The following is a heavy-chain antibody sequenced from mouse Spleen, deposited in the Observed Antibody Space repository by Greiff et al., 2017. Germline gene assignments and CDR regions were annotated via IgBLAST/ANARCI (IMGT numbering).Heavy chain of an antibody. J-gene: IGHJ4*01. CDR2: IDPSDSYT. V-gene: IGHV1-50*01. CDR3: ALYYGNGMDY. Sequence: QVQLQQPGAELVKPGASVKLSCKASGYTFTSYWMQWVKQRPGQGLEWIGEIDPSDSYTNYNQKFKSKATLTVDKPSSTAYMQLSSLTSEDSAVYYCALYYGNGMDYWGQGTSVTVSS. CDR1: GYTFTSYW. D-gene: IGHD2-1*01.